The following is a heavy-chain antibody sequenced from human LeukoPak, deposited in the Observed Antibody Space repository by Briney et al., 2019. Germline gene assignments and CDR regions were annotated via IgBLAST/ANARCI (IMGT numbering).Heavy chain of an antibody. Sequence: GGSLRLSCAASGFTFSSYSMNWVRQAPGKGLEWVSCISSSSSYIYYADSVKGRFTISRDNAKNSLYLQMNSLRAEDTAVYYCARLQSGWYGVSSSDYWGQGTLVTVSS. CDR3: ARLQSGWYGVSSSDY. CDR2: ISSSSSYI. D-gene: IGHD6-19*01. J-gene: IGHJ4*02. V-gene: IGHV3-21*01. CDR1: GFTFSSYS.